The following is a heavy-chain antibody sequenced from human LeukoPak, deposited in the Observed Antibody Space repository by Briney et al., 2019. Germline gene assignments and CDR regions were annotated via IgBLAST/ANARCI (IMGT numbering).Heavy chain of an antibody. V-gene: IGHV4-39*07. J-gene: IGHJ4*02. CDR1: GGWISSNSFY. D-gene: IGHD3-10*01. Sequence: PSQTLSLTCTVSGGWISSNSFYWVWIPHPRGEALEGIGYIYYSGSTYHNLSLKSRVHISVDTYKNEFSLNVSSVTAADAAVFLCAIDGITLCDYWGQGTRVSVSS. CDR2: IYYSGST. CDR3: AIDGITLCDY.